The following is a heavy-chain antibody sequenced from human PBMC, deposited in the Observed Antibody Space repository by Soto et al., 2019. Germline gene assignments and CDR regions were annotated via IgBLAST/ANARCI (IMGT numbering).Heavy chain of an antibody. CDR2: ISAYNGNT. CDR1: GYTFTSYG. V-gene: IGHV1-18*01. CDR3: ARDKGDGSGSYYGY. Sequence: QVQLVQSGAEVKKPGASVKVACKASGYTFTSYGINWVRQAPGQGLEWMGWISAYNGNTNYAQKIQGRVTMNTDTSTSTAYMELRSLRSDDTAVFYCARDKGDGSGSYYGYWGQGTLVTVSS. D-gene: IGHD3-10*01. J-gene: IGHJ4*02.